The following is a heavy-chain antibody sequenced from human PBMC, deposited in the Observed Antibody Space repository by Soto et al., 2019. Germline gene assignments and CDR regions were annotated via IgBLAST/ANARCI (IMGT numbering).Heavy chain of an antibody. J-gene: IGHJ4*02. V-gene: IGHV4-39*01. CDR1: GGSFSSTNYY. Sequence: SETLSLTCSVSGGSFSSTNYYWGWIRQPPGKGLEWIGSIYYSGTTYYNPSLKSRLTISVDKSKDQTSLNLRSVAAADTAVYYCARVVVVAGRYARYPGFFDLWCQGSLVTVSS. D-gene: IGHD2-15*01. CDR3: ARVVVVAGRYARYPGFFDL. CDR2: IYYSGTT.